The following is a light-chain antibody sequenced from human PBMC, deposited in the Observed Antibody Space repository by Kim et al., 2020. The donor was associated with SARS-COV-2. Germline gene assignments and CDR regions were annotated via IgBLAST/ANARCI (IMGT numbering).Light chain of an antibody. Sequence: ASVGDRVTVTCRASQSISSYLTWYQQKPGKAPKLLIYATSSLHSGVPSRFSGSGSGTDFTLTISSLQPEDFATYYCQQSYSTPYTFGQGTKLEI. J-gene: IGKJ2*01. CDR1: QSISSY. V-gene: IGKV1-39*01. CDR3: QQSYSTPYT. CDR2: ATS.